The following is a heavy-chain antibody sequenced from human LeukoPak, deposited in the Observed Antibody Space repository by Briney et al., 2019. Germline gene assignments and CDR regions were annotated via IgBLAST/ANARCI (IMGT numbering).Heavy chain of an antibody. Sequence: SCKASGGTFSSYAISWVRQAPGKGLEWVGRIKSKTDGGTTDYAAPVKGRFTISRDDSENTLYLQMNSLKIEDTAVYYCTTVGAFHYWGQGTLVTVSS. CDR3: TTVGAFHY. CDR1: GGTFSSYA. J-gene: IGHJ4*02. V-gene: IGHV3-15*01. CDR2: IKSKTDGGTT. D-gene: IGHD1-26*01.